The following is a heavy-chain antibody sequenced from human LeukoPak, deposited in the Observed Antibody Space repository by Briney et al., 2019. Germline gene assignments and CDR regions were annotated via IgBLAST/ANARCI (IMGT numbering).Heavy chain of an antibody. Sequence: RTGGSLRLSCAASGFTFSSYSMNWVRQAPGKGLEWVSYISSSGNMIYYADSVMGRFTISRDNAKNSLYLQMNSLRDDDTAVYYCAPNFWSGYVTDYWGQGTLVTVSS. CDR1: GFTFSSYS. D-gene: IGHD3-3*01. V-gene: IGHV3-48*02. CDR2: ISSSGNMI. CDR3: APNFWSGYVTDY. J-gene: IGHJ4*02.